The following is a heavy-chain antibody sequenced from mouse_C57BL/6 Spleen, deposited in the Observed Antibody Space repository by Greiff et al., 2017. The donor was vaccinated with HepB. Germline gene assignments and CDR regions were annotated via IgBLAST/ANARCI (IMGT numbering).Heavy chain of an antibody. D-gene: IGHD1-1*01. J-gene: IGHJ2*01. CDR1: GFTFSDYY. Sequence: DVKLVESEGGLVQPGSSMKLSCTASGFTFSDYYMAWVRQVPEKGLEWVANINYDGSSTYYLDSLKSRFIISRDNAKNILYLQMSSLKSEDTATYDCAREGTTVVAPFDYWGQGTTLTVSS. CDR3: AREGTTVVAPFDY. V-gene: IGHV5-16*01. CDR2: INYDGSST.